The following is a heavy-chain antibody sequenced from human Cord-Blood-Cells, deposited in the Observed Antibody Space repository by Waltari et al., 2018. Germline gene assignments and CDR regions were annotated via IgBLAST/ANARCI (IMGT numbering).Heavy chain of an antibody. V-gene: IGHV3-23*01. CDR1: GFTFSSYA. CDR2: ISGSGGST. D-gene: IGHD3-10*01. J-gene: IGHJ4*02. CDR3: AKVWGSGSYYNPFDY. Sequence: EVQLLESGGGLVQPGGSLRLSCAASGFTFSSYAMSWVRQAPGKGLEWVSAISGSGGSTYYADSVEGRFTISRDNSKNTLYLQMNSLRAEDTAVYYCAKVWGSGSYYNPFDYWGQGTLVTVSS.